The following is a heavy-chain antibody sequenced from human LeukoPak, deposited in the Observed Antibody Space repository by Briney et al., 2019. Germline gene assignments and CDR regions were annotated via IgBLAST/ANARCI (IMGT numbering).Heavy chain of an antibody. CDR3: ARAPYDYVWGSYRSSGYYYYGMDV. V-gene: IGHV4-34*01. J-gene: IGHJ6*02. CDR2: NNHSGST. Sequence: PSETLSLTCAVYGGSFSGYYWSWIRQPPGKGLEWIGENNHSGSTNYNPSLKSRVTISVDTSKNQFSLKLSPVTAADTAVYYCARAPYDYVWGSYRSSGYYYYGMDVWGQGTTVTVSS. D-gene: IGHD3-16*02. CDR1: GGSFSGYY.